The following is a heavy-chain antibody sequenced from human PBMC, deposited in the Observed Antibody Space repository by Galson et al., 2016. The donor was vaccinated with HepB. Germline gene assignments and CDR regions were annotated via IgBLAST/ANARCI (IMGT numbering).Heavy chain of an antibody. CDR2: AYHSGST. CDR3: ARHVAVPGTRGFDS. J-gene: IGHJ4*02. V-gene: IGHV4-4*02. Sequence: TLSLTCTVSGDSMTSNWWSWVRQPPGQALDWIGEAYHSGSTHYNPSLNNRVTLSIDTSNNQLSLELNFVTAADTAIYYCARHVAVPGTRGFDSWGQGTLVTVSS. D-gene: IGHD6-19*01. CDR1: GDSMTSNW.